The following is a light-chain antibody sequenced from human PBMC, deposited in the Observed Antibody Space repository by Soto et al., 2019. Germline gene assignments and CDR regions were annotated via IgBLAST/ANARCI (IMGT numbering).Light chain of an antibody. CDR3: RSYDSSLSAVV. CDR2: GNS. Sequence: QSVLTQPPSVSGAPGQRVTISCTGSSSNIGAGYDVHWYQQLPGTAPKLLIYGNSNRPSRVPDRSSGSKSGTSASLAITGLQAEDEADYYCRSYDSSLSAVVFGGGTKLTVL. V-gene: IGLV1-40*01. CDR1: SSNIGAGYD. J-gene: IGLJ2*01.